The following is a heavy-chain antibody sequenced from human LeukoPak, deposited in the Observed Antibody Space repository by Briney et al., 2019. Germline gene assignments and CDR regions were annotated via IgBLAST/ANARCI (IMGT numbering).Heavy chain of an antibody. V-gene: IGHV4-59*08. CDR2: IYYSGST. J-gene: IGHJ6*02. CDR3: AGHGIAGPQGYYYGMDV. D-gene: IGHD6-13*01. Sequence: MASETLSLTCTVSGGSISSYYWSWIRQPPGKGLEWIGYIYYSGSTNYNPSLKSRVTISVDTSKNQFSLKLSSVTAADTAVYYCAGHGIAGPQGYYYGMDVWGQGTTVTVSS. CDR1: GGSISSYY.